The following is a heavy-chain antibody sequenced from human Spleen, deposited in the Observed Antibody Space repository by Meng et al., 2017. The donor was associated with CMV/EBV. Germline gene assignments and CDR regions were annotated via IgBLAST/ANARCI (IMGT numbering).Heavy chain of an antibody. J-gene: IGHJ4*02. Sequence: SQTLSLTCTVSGVSISNFYWGWIRQPPGGGLEWLGNIYSSGSTNYNPSLKSRVTMSVDTSRSQFSLNLTSVTAADTAIYYCARGRGDDLWSGFYYYFDNWGQGALVT. V-gene: IGHV4-59*01. CDR2: IYSSGST. CDR3: ARGRGDDLWSGFYYYFDN. CDR1: GVSISNFY. D-gene: IGHD3-3*01.